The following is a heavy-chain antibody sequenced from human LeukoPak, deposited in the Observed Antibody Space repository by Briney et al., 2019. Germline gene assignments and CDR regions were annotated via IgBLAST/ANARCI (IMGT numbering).Heavy chain of an antibody. CDR2: IIPIFGTA. J-gene: IGHJ4*02. D-gene: IGHD6-19*01. Sequence: GASVKVSCKASGGTFSSYAISWVRQAPGQGLEWMGGIIPIFGTANYAQKFLGRVTITADKSTSTAYMELSSLRSEDTAVYYCARSGRSSGFDYWGQGTLVTVSS. V-gene: IGHV1-69*06. CDR1: GGTFSSYA. CDR3: ARSGRSSGFDY.